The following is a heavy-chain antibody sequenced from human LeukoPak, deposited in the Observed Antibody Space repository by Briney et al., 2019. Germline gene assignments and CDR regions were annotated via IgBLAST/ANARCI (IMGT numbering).Heavy chain of an antibody. CDR3: ARTEMCSGGSCYGDWFDP. D-gene: IGHD2-15*01. CDR1: GYTFTTYA. Sequence: ASVKVSCKASGYTFTTYAMNWVRQAPGQGLEWMGWINTNTGNPTYAQGFTGRFVFSLDTSVSTAYLQISSLKAEDTAVYYCARTEMCSGGSCYGDWFDPWGQGTLVTVSS. CDR2: INTNTGNP. J-gene: IGHJ5*02. V-gene: IGHV7-4-1*02.